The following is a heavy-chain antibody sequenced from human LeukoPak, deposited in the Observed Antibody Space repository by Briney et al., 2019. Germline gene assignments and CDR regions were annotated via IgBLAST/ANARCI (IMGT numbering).Heavy chain of an antibody. CDR1: GGTFSSYA. D-gene: IGHD3-10*01. J-gene: IGHJ3*02. V-gene: IGHV1-69*01. Sequence: SVKVSCKASGGTFSSYAISWVRQAPGHELKWLGGIIPIFGIANYTQKLQCRVTITSEESPSRANIDLSRLRSEAQARHYISGPLADPGAFDIWGQGTMVTVSS. CDR2: IIPIFGIA. CDR3: SGPLADPGAFDI.